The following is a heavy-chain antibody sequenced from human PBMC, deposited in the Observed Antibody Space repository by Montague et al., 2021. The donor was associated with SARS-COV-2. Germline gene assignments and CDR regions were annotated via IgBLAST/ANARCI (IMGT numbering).Heavy chain of an antibody. D-gene: IGHD3-16*01. CDR1: DGSINTDTYF. CDR3: ARGAKYYGFYHPFED. V-gene: IGHV4-61*02. Sequence: TLSLPCTVSDGSINTDTYFWSWIRQPAGKGLEWIGRIWTSGTTKYNPTLKSRVTMSMDTSKKQFSLNVTSVTAADTAVYYCARGAKYYGFYHPFEDWGQGALVTVSS. J-gene: IGHJ4*02. CDR2: IWTSGTT.